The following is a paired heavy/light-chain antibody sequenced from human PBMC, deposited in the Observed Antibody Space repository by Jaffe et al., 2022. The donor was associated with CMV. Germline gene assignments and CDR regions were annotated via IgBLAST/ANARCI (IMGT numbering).Heavy chain of an antibody. CDR3: ARVYYYDSSKTFDS. Sequence: EVLLVQSGAEVKKPGESLKISCKGSGYNFANWWIGWVRQMPGKGLEWMGFIYPGDSDTRYSPSFQGHVAFSVDRSLNTAYLQWRSLKASDTAMYYCARVYYYDSSKTFDSWGQGTPVNVSS. CDR1: GYNFANWW. D-gene: IGHD3-22*01. V-gene: IGHV5-51*01. J-gene: IGHJ4*02. CDR2: IYPGDSDT.
Light chain of an antibody. V-gene: IGLV3-21*04. CDR2: YDR. CDR3: QVWDSSTDHFI. CDR1: NIGTER. J-gene: IGLJ2*01. Sequence: SYVLTQPPSVSVAPGETASITCGGNNIGTERVHWYQQRPGQAPVLVIYYDRDRPSGIPERLSGSKSGNTATLTVSRAEAGDEADYYCQVWDSSTDHFIFGGGTKLTVL.